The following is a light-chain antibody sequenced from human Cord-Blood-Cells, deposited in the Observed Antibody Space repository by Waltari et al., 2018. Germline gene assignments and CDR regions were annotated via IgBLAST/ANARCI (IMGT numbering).Light chain of an antibody. CDR3: QQRSNWPPGGT. CDR2: DAS. V-gene: IGKV3-11*01. CDR1: QSVSSY. J-gene: IGKJ3*01. Sequence: EIVLTQSPATLSLSPGERATLSCRASQSVSSYLAWYQQKPGQAPRLLIYDASNRATGIPARSSGSGSGTDFTLTISCLEPEDFAVYYCQQRSNWPPGGTFGPGTKVDIK.